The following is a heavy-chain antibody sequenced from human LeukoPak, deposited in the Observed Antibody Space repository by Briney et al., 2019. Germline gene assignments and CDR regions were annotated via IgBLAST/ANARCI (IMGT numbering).Heavy chain of an antibody. D-gene: IGHD4-17*01. V-gene: IGHV3-30-3*01. CDR2: ITYDGSNK. Sequence: PGGSLRLSCAASGFTFSSYAMNWVRQAPGKGLEWVSFITYDGSNKYYADSVKGRFTISRDNSKNTLYLQLNSLRAEDTAVFYCARDLTVNWGQGTLVTVSS. CDR1: GFTFSSYA. CDR3: ARDLTVN. J-gene: IGHJ4*02.